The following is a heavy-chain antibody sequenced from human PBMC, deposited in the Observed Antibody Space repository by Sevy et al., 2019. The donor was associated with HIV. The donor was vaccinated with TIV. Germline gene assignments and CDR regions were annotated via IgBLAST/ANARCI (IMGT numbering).Heavy chain of an antibody. CDR2: IKEDGSEK. D-gene: IGHD2-2*02. CDR1: GFTFSGYW. CDR3: ARDAYYCSSAGCYSGDDFDS. Sequence: GGSLRLSCAASGFTFSGYWMSWVRQAPGKGLEWVADIKEDGSEKNYVDSVKGRFTISRDNAKKSLYMQMNNLKAEDTGVNYGARDAYYCSSAGCYSGDDFDSWGQGTLVTVSS. J-gene: IGHJ4*02. V-gene: IGHV3-7*03.